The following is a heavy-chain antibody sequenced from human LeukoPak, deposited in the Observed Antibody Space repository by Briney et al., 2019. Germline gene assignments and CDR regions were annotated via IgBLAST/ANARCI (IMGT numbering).Heavy chain of an antibody. Sequence: PGGSLRLSCAASGFTFSSYAMSWVRQAPGKGLEWVSAISGSGGSTYYADSVKGRFTISRDNSKNTLYLQMNSLRAEDTAGYYCAKPRDIVVVPAAISYWGQGTLVTVSS. CDR3: AKPRDIVVVPAAISY. CDR2: ISGSGGST. D-gene: IGHD2-2*02. CDR1: GFTFSSYA. J-gene: IGHJ4*02. V-gene: IGHV3-23*01.